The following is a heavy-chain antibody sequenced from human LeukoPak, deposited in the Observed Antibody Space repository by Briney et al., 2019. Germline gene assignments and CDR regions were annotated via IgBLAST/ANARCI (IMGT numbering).Heavy chain of an antibody. V-gene: IGHV4-38-2*02. CDR2: IYHSGST. CDR3: ARGLLELPNY. Sequence: PSETLSLTCTVSRYSISSGYYWGWIRQPPGKGLEWIGSIYHSGSTHYKPSLKSRVTISVDTSKNQFSLKLSSVTAADTAVYYCARGLLELPNYWGQGTLVTVSS. CDR1: RYSISSGYY. J-gene: IGHJ4*02. D-gene: IGHD1-7*01.